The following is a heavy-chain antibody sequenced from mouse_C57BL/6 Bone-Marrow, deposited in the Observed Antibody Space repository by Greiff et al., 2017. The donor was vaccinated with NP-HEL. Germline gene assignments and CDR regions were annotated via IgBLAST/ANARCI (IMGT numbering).Heavy chain of an antibody. CDR2: IDPEDGET. CDR3: ACYGNYY. D-gene: IGHD2-1*01. CDR1: GFNIKDYY. V-gene: IGHV14-2*01. Sequence: VQLQQSGAELVKPGASVKLSCTASGFNIKDYYMHWVKQRTEQGLEWIGRIDPEDGETKYASKFQGKATITADTSSNTAYLQLSSLTSEDTAVYYCACYGNYYWGQGTTLTVSS. J-gene: IGHJ2*01.